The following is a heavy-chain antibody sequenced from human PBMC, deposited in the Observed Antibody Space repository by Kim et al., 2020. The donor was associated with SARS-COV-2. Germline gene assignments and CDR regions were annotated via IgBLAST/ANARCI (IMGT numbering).Heavy chain of an antibody. CDR1: GFTFSSYG. J-gene: IGHJ6*02. Sequence: GGSLRLSCAASGFTFSSYGMHWVRQAPGKGLEWVAVISYDGSNKYYADSVKGRFTISRDNSKNTLYLQMNSLRAEDTAVYYCAKDPIAAAEPYYYGMDVWGQGTTVTVSS. V-gene: IGHV3-30*18. D-gene: IGHD6-13*01. CDR3: AKDPIAAAEPYYYGMDV. CDR2: ISYDGSNK.